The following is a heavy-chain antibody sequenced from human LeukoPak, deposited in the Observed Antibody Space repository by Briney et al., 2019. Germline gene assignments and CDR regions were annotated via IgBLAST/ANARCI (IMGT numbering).Heavy chain of an antibody. J-gene: IGHJ4*02. CDR2: IFHRGGT. CDR1: GASISSNDW. V-gene: IGHV4-4*02. CDR3: AREDHYGSGSLDY. D-gene: IGHD3-10*01. Sequence: SGTLSLTCAVSGASISSNDWWTWVRQPPGKGLEWIGEIFHRGGTNYNPSLKSRVTISVNKSKNEFSLKLPSVTAADTAVYYCAREDHYGSGSLDYWGQGTLVTVSS.